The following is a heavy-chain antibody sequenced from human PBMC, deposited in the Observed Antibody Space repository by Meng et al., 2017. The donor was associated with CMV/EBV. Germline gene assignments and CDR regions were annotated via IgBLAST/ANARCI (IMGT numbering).Heavy chain of an antibody. V-gene: IGHV3-30*02. CDR1: GFTFSSYG. CDR3: AKAVASY. CDR2: IRYDGSNK. J-gene: IGHJ4*02. D-gene: IGHD4-23*01. Sequence: GESLKISCAASGFTFSSYGMHWVRQAPGKGLEWVAFIRYDGSNKYYADSAKGRFTISRDNSKNTLYLQMNSLRAEDTAVYYCAKAVASYWGQGTLVTVSS.